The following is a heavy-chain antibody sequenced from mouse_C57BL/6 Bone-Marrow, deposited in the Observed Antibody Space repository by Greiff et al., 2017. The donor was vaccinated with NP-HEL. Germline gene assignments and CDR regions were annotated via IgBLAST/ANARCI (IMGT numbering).Heavy chain of an antibody. D-gene: IGHD1-1*02. CDR3: TTGLTMTFAY. CDR2: IDPEDGDT. CDR1: GFNIKDYY. J-gene: IGHJ3*01. V-gene: IGHV14-1*01. Sequence: EVQLQQSGAELVRPGASVKLSCTASGFNIKDYYMHWVKQRPEQGLEWIGRIDPEDGDTEYAPKFQGKATMTADPSYNTAYLQLSSLTSEDTAIYYCTTGLTMTFAYWGQGTLVTVSA.